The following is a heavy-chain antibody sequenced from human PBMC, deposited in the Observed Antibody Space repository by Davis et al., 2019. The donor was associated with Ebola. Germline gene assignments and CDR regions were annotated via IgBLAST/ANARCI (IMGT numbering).Heavy chain of an antibody. V-gene: IGHV3-48*04. J-gene: IGHJ4*02. Sequence: GESLKISCAASGFTFSSYSMNWVRQAPGKGLEWVSYISSSSSTIYYADSVKGRFTISRDNVKNSVYLQMNSLRAEDTAVYYCAKDIRTSYWGQGILVTVSS. CDR1: GFTFSSYS. CDR3: AKDIRTSY. CDR2: ISSSSSTI.